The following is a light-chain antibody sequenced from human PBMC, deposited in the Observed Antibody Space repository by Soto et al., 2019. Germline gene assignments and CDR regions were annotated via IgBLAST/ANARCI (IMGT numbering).Light chain of an antibody. CDR3: QQYNNWPNT. J-gene: IGKJ2*01. CDR2: GAS. V-gene: IGKV3-15*01. CDR1: QSVSIN. Sequence: EIVMTQSPATLSVSPGEGATLSCRASQSVSINLAWYQQKPGQAPRLLIYGASARATGIPASFSGSGSGTEFTLSISSLQSEDFAVYYCQQYNNWPNTFGQGTKLEIK.